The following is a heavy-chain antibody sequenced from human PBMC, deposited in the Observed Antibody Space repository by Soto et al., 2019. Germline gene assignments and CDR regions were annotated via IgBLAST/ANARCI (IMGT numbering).Heavy chain of an antibody. CDR3: ARDASSPVVVVAATLISGVFDP. Sequence: QVQLVESGGGLVKPGGSLRLSCAASGFTFSDYYMSWIRQAPGKGLEWVSYISSSGSTIYYADSVKGRFTISRDNAKNSLYLQMNSLRAEDTAVYYCARDASSPVVVVAATLISGVFDPWGQGTLVTVSS. CDR1: GFTFSDYY. V-gene: IGHV3-11*01. J-gene: IGHJ5*02. CDR2: ISSSGSTI. D-gene: IGHD2-15*01.